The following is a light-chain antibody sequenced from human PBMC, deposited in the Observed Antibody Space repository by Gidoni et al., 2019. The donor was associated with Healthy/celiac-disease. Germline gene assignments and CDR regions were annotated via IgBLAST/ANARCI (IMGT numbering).Light chain of an antibody. V-gene: IGLV1-40*01. J-gene: IGLJ1*01. CDR1: SSNIGAGYD. CDR3: QSYDSSLSGYV. Sequence: QSVLTPPPSVSGAPGQRVTISCHGSSSNIGAGYDVHWYQQLPGTAPKLLIYGNSNRPSGVPDRFSGSKSGTSASLAITGLQAEDEADYYCQSYDSSLSGYVFGTGTKVTVL. CDR2: GNS.